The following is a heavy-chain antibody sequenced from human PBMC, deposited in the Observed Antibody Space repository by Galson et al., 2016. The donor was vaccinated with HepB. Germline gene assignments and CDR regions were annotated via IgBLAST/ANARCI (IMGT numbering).Heavy chain of an antibody. CDR2: IYWDDDS. Sequence: PALVKPTQTLTLTCPFSGFSLSTSGVGVGWIRQPPGQGLEWLGIIYWDDDSRYSSSLKSRLTITKDTSKNQVVLTMTNVGPVDTATYYCAHSRYYVSGSLDYWGQGTLATVSS. CDR1: GFSLSTSGVG. D-gene: IGHD3-10*01. V-gene: IGHV2-5*02. J-gene: IGHJ4*02. CDR3: AHSRYYVSGSLDY.